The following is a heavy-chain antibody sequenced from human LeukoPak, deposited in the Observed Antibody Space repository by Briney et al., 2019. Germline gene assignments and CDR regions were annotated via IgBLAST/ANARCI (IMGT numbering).Heavy chain of an antibody. D-gene: IGHD2-21*02. CDR3: AREYCGGDCYSGYYFDY. CDR2: IIPIFGTA. CDR1: GGTFSSYA. V-gene: IGHV1-69*13. Sequence: SVRVSCKASGGTFSSYAIRWVRQAPGQGLEWMGGIIPIFGTANYAQKFQGRVTITADESTSTAYMELSSLRSEDTAVYYCAREYCGGDCYSGYYFDYWGQGTLVTVSS. J-gene: IGHJ4*02.